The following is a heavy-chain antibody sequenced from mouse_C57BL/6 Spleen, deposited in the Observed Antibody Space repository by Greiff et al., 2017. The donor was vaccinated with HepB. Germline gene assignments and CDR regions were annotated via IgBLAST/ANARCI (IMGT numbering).Heavy chain of an antibody. D-gene: IGHD2-4*01. V-gene: IGHV5-17*01. Sequence: DVKLVESGGGLVKPGGSLKLSCAASGFTFSDYGMHWVRQAPEKGLEWVAYISSGSSTIYYADTVKGRFTISRDNAKNTLFLQMTSLRSEDTAMYYCARDDYDVFAYWGQGTLVTVSA. J-gene: IGHJ3*01. CDR3: ARDDYDVFAY. CDR1: GFTFSDYG. CDR2: ISSGSSTI.